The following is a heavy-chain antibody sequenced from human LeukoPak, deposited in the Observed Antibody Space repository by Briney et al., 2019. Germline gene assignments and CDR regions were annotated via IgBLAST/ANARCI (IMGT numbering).Heavy chain of an antibody. D-gene: IGHD1-26*01. V-gene: IGHV4-38-2*01. Sequence: SETLSLTCAVSGYSISSGYYWGWIRQPPGKGLEWIGSIYHSGSTYYNPSLKSRVTISVDTSKNQFSLKLSSVTAADTAVYYCARQPSGSYGGGFDYWGQGTLVTVSS. J-gene: IGHJ4*02. CDR3: ARQPSGSYGGGFDY. CDR1: GYSISSGYY. CDR2: IYHSGST.